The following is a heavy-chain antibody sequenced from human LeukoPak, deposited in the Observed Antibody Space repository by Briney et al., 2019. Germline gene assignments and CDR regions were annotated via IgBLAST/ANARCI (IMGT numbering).Heavy chain of an antibody. V-gene: IGHV3-30*02. CDR3: AKDPYGGTYPSYFDY. Sequence: GGSLSLSCAASGFTLSSYGMNWVRQAPGKGLDWVAYLRYDGSTAFYEDSVKGRFTISRDSSKNTLYLKLNSRTPADTAIYYCAKDPYGGTYPSYFDYWGQGTLVTASS. J-gene: IGHJ4*02. CDR1: GFTLSSYG. CDR2: LRYDGSTA. D-gene: IGHD1-26*01.